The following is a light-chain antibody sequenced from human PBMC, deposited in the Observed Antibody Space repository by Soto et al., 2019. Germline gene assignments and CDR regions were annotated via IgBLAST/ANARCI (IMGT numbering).Light chain of an antibody. V-gene: IGKV1-5*01. J-gene: IGKJ4*01. CDR3: QKYNSYQLN. CDR2: DAS. CDR1: QSISSW. Sequence: DFQMTHSPSTLSASVLYIVTITFRSSQSISSWVASYQQKPGKAPKLLIYDASSLESGVPSRFSGSGSGTEFTLTISSLQPDDFATYYCQKYNSYQLNFGGGTKVDIK.